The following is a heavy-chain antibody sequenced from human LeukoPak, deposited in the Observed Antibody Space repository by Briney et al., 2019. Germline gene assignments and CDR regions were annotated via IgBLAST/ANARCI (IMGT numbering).Heavy chain of an antibody. Sequence: GGSLRLSCAASGFTVSSNLMSWVRQAPGKELEWVSVIYSGGTTYYADSLKGRFTISRDSSKNTLYLQMNSLRADDTAVYYCARLIRGSGTYFNYEYFQHWGQGTLVTVSS. V-gene: IGHV3-53*01. CDR2: IYSGGTT. J-gene: IGHJ1*01. CDR3: ARLIRGSGTYFNYEYFQH. CDR1: GFTVSSNL. D-gene: IGHD3-10*01.